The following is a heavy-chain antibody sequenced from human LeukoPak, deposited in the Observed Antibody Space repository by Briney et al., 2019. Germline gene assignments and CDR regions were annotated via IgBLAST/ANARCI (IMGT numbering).Heavy chain of an antibody. CDR1: GGSFSGYY. CDR2: INHSGST. D-gene: IGHD3-22*01. V-gene: IGHV4-34*01. J-gene: IGHJ5*02. CDR3: ARRPSFITMIVVVTTSAGWFDP. Sequence: SETLSLTCAVYGGSFSGYYWSWIRQPPGKGLEWIGEINHSGSTNYNPSLKSRVTIPVDTSKNQFSLKLSSVTAADTAVYYCARRPSFITMIVVVTTSAGWFDPWGQGTLVTVSS.